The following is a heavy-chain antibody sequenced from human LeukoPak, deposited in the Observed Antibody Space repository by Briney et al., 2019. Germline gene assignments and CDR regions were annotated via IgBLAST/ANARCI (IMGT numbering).Heavy chain of an antibody. CDR3: AKAERGYSYGYYFDY. Sequence: PGGSLRLSCVVSGFTFNNHAMSWVRQAPGKGLEWVSAISGSGDNTFYAGSVRGRFTISRDNSKNTLYLQMNSLRAEDTAVYYCAKAERGYSYGYYFDYWGQGTLVTVSS. D-gene: IGHD5-18*01. CDR1: GFTFNNHA. J-gene: IGHJ4*02. V-gene: IGHV3-23*01. CDR2: ISGSGDNT.